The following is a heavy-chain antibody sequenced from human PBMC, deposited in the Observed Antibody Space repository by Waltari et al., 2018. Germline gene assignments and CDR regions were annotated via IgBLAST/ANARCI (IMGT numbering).Heavy chain of an antibody. CDR1: GGSFSGYY. CDR2: INHSGST. J-gene: IGHJ6*02. Sequence: QVQLQQWGAGLLKPSETLSLTCAVYGGSFSGYYWSWIRQPPGKGLEWIGEINHSGSTNYNPSLKSRVTISVDTSKNQFSLKLSSVTAADTAVYYCARRGHYYGSWSYSIYYYYGMDVWGQGTTVTVSS. D-gene: IGHD3-10*01. CDR3: ARRGHYYGSWSYSIYYYYGMDV. V-gene: IGHV4-34*01.